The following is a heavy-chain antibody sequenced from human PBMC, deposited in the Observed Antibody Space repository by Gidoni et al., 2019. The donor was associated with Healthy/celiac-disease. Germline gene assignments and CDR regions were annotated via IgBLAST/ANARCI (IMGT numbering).Heavy chain of an antibody. D-gene: IGHD5-18*01. V-gene: IGHV3-11*01. CDR1: GFTFSDYY. CDR2: ISSSGSTI. J-gene: IGHJ6*03. CDR3: ARKGSDTAITLFYYYYMDV. Sequence: QVQLVESGGGLVKPGGSLRLSCAASGFTFSDYYMSWIRQAPGKGLEWVSYISSSGSTIYYADSVRCRFTMSRDNAKNSLYLQMNSLRAEDTAVYYCARKGSDTAITLFYYYYMDVWGKGTTVTVSS.